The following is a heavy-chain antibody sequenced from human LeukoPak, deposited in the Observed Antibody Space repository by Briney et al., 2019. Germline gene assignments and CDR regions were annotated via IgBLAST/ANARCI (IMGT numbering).Heavy chain of an antibody. V-gene: IGHV3-33*01. Sequence: GGSLRLSCAASGFTFSSHGMHWVRQAPGKGLEWVAVIWSDGSNKYCADSVKGRFTISRDNPKNTLYLQMNSLRAEDTAVYYCARDSLGTSSGWFDPWGQGTLVTVSS. CDR3: ARDSLGTSSGWFDP. CDR2: IWSDGSNK. CDR1: GFTFSSHG. D-gene: IGHD6-19*01. J-gene: IGHJ5*02.